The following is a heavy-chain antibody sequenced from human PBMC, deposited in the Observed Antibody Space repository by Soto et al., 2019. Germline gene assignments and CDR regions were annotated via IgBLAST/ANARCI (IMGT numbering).Heavy chain of an antibody. CDR1: GYTFTSYY. V-gene: IGHV1-69*13. D-gene: IGHD5-18*01. CDR3: ARRETGTTLGDTAMDYYYYYYGMDV. CDR2: IIPIFGTA. J-gene: IGHJ6*02. Sequence: SVKVSCKASGYTFTSYYMHWVRQAPGQGLEWMGGIIPIFGTANYAQKFQGRVTITADESTSTAYMELSSLRSEDTAVYYCARRETGTTLGDTAMDYYYYYYGMDVWGQGTTVTVSS.